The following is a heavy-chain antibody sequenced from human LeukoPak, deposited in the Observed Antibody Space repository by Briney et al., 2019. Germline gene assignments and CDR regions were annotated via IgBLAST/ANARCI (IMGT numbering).Heavy chain of an antibody. D-gene: IGHD6-13*01. CDR3: ARDRRRGAAAGPGPYYYYGMDV. V-gene: IGHV3-23*01. Sequence: GGSLRLSCAASGFTFSSYAMSWVRQAPGKGLEWVSAISGSGGSTYYADSVKGRFTISRDNSKNTLYLQMNSLRAEDTAVYYCARDRRRGAAAGPGPYYYYGMDVWGQGTTVTVSS. J-gene: IGHJ6*02. CDR2: ISGSGGST. CDR1: GFTFSSYA.